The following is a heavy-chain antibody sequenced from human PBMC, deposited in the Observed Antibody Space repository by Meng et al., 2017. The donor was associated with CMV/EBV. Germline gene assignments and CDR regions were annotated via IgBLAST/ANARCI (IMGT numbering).Heavy chain of an antibody. CDR3: AGGLNNGNYEGWFDP. CDR1: GGSFSGYY. D-gene: IGHD1-7*01. Sequence: SETLSLTCAVYGGSFSGYYWSWIRQPPGKGLEWIGEINHSGSTNYNPFLKSRVTISVDTSKNQFSLKLSSVTAADTAVYYWAGGLNNGNYEGWFDPWGQGTLVTVSS. CDR2: INHSGST. J-gene: IGHJ5*02. V-gene: IGHV4-34*01.